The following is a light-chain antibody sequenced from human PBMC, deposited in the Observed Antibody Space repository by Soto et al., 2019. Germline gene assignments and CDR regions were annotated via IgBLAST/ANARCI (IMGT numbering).Light chain of an antibody. CDR2: GAS. CDR3: QQTFSIPLT. Sequence: DTQMTQSPSSLSASVGDRVTITCRASQSISSYLNWYQQKPGKAPKLLIYGASSLQSGVPSRFSGSGSGTDFTLTISSLQPEDFATFFCQQTFSIPLTFGPGTKVDIK. CDR1: QSISSY. J-gene: IGKJ3*01. V-gene: IGKV1-39*01.